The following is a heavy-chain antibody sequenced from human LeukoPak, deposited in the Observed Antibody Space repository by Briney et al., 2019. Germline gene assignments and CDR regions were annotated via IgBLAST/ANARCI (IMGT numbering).Heavy chain of an antibody. J-gene: IGHJ4*02. V-gene: IGHV3-7*01. Sequence: GGSLRLSCAASGFTFSGYWMSWVRQAPGKGLELVANINLDGSVKHYVDSAKGRFTISRDSAKNSLYLQMNSLRAEDTALYYCATSDDSSGSDWGQGTLVTVSS. CDR3: ATSDDSSGSD. D-gene: IGHD3-22*01. CDR1: GFTFSGYW. CDR2: INLDGSVK.